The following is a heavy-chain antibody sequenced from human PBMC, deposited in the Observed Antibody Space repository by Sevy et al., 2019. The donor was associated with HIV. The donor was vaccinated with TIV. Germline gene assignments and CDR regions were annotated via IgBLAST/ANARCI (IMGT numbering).Heavy chain of an antibody. CDR1: GFTFSGYA. V-gene: IGHV3-23*01. CDR3: AKDRDYDSGGYKGYFFDS. J-gene: IGHJ4*02. Sequence: GGSLRLSCAASGFTFSGYAMTWVRQAPGKGLEWVSAISGSSGYTYYAHSVEGRFTIARDNSRNTLYLQMNSLSAEDTALYCCAKDRDYDSGGYKGYFFDSWGQGTLVTVSS. D-gene: IGHD3-22*01. CDR2: ISGSSGYT.